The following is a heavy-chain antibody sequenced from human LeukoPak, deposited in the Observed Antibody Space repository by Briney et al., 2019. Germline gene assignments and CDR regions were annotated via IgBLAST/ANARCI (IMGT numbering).Heavy chain of an antibody. CDR3: ARSSEGYYDSSGYSYFDY. Sequence: SAKVSCKASGGTFSSYAISWVRQAPGQGLEWMGGIIPIFGTANYAQKFQGRVTITADESTSTAYMELSSLRSEDTAVYYCARSSEGYYDSSGYSYFDYWGQGTLVTVSS. D-gene: IGHD3-22*01. CDR2: IIPIFGTA. V-gene: IGHV1-69*01. J-gene: IGHJ4*02. CDR1: GGTFSSYA.